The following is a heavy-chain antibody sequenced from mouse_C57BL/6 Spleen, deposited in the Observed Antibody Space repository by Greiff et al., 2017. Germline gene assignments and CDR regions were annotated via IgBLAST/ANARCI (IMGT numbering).Heavy chain of an antibody. CDR1: GYTFTSYW. D-gene: IGHD4-1*01. V-gene: IGHV1-55*01. CDR3: AEGNWDVRVDY. J-gene: IGHJ2*01. Sequence: QVQLKQSGAELVKPGASVKMSCKASGYTFTSYWITWVKQRPGQGLEWIGDIYPGSGSTNYNEKFKSKATLTVDTSSSTAYMQLSSLTSEDSAVYYCAEGNWDVRVDYWGQGTTLTVSS. CDR2: IYPGSGST.